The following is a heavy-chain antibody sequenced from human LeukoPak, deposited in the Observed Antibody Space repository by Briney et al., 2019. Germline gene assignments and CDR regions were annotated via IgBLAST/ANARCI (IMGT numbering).Heavy chain of an antibody. J-gene: IGHJ4*02. V-gene: IGHV4-39*01. D-gene: IGHD6-19*01. Sequence: PSETLSLTCTVSGGSINYGSYYWGWIRQPPGKGPEWIGSLYFSGSIYYNPSLRSRVAISADTSKNQFSLKLNSVTAADTAVYYRVRHSSGWYNFFDYWGQGILVAVSS. CDR3: VRHSSGWYNFFDY. CDR1: GGSINYGSYY. CDR2: LYFSGSI.